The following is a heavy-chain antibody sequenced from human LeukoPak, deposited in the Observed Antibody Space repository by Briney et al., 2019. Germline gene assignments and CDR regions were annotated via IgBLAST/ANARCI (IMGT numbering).Heavy chain of an antibody. D-gene: IGHD1-20*01. V-gene: IGHV1-69*04. J-gene: IGHJ4*02. Sequence: SVKVSCKASGGTFSSYAISWVRQAPGQGLEWMGRIIPILGIANYAQKFQGRVTITADKSTSTAYMELSSLRSEDTAVYYCARVWVYNWNDGATGHFDYWGQGTLVTVSS. CDR2: IIPILGIA. CDR1: GGTFSSYA. CDR3: ARVWVYNWNDGATGHFDY.